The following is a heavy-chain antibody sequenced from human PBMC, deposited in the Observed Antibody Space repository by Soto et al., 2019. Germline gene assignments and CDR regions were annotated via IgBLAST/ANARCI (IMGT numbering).Heavy chain of an antibody. CDR3: ARGTNSSGWYFWSSGNYYYYGMDV. CDR1: GDSVSSNSAA. Sequence: PSQTLSLTCAISGDSVSSNSAAWNWIRQSPSRGLEWLGRTYYRSKWYNDYAVSVKSRITINPDTSKNQFSLQLNSVTPEDTAVYYCARGTNSSGWYFWSSGNYYYYGMDVWGQGTTVTVSS. J-gene: IGHJ6*02. V-gene: IGHV6-1*01. CDR2: TYYRSKWYN. D-gene: IGHD6-19*01.